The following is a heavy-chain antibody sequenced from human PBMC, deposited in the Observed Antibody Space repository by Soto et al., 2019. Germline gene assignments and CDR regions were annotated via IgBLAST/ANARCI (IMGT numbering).Heavy chain of an antibody. CDR3: TREVPVTNFDY. V-gene: IGHV3-74*01. Sequence: EVQLVESGGGLVQPGGSLRLSCAASGFTFSNYWMYWVRQAPGKGLVWVSRINSDGSSTSYADSVKGRFTISRDNAKKTLYVQMNSMRVEDTAVYYCTREVPVTNFDYWGQGTLVTVSS. CDR1: GFTFSNYW. J-gene: IGHJ4*02. CDR2: INSDGSST. D-gene: IGHD2-2*01.